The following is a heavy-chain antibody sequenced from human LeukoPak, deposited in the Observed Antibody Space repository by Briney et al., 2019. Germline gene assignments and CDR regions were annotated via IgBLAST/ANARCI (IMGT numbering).Heavy chain of an antibody. J-gene: IGHJ5*02. CDR1: GGSISSGGYY. V-gene: IGHV4-31*03. CDR2: IYYSGST. CDR3: ARVGQETTVEYFNWFDP. Sequence: SETLSLTCTLSGGSISSGGYYWSWIRQHPGKGLEWIGYIYYSGSTYYNPSLKSRVTISVDTSKNQFSLKLSSVTAADTAVYYCARVGQETTVEYFNWFDPWGQGTLVTVSS. D-gene: IGHD4-17*01.